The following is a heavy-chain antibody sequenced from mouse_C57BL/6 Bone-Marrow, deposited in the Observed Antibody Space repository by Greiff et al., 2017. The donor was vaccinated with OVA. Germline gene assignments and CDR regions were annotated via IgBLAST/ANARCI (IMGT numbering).Heavy chain of an antibody. Sequence: QVHVTPPGPALVPPSQTLSITCTASGSPFTSYAVHWVRQPPGKGLEWLGVIWTGGSTDYNAAFIPSLTTSKANPKSQVFFKMNSLQADDTAIYDGARGGYSKGAWFAYWGQGTLVTVSA. CDR2: IWTGGST. V-gene: IGHV2-2*01. D-gene: IGHD2-5*01. CDR3: ARGGYSKGAWFAY. J-gene: IGHJ3*01. CDR1: GSPFTSYA.